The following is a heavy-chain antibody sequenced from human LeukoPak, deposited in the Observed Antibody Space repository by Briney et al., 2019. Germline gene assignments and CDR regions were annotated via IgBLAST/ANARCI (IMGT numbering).Heavy chain of an antibody. D-gene: IGHD5-12*01. J-gene: IGHJ6*02. V-gene: IGHV4-59*01. CDR1: GGSISSYY. CDR2: IYYSGST. CDR3: ARATNGMDA. Sequence: KASETLSLTCTVSGGSISSYYWSWIRQPPGKGLEWIGYIYYSGSTNYNPSLKSRVTISVDTSKNQFSLKLSSVTAADTAVYYCARATNGMDAWGQGTTVTVSS.